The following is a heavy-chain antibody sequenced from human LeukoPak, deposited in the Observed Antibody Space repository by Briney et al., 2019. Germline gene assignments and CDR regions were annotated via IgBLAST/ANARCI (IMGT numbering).Heavy chain of an antibody. CDR1: GFTFDTYW. V-gene: IGHV3-7*02. Sequence: HPGGSLRLSCAASGFTFDTYWMTWVRQAPGKGLEWVANINPDGSSTYHVDSVQGRFTISRDNAKNSLYLQMNSLRAEDTAVYYCARSEISYYFDYWGQGTLVTVSS. CDR3: ARSEISYYFDY. CDR2: INPDGSST. J-gene: IGHJ4*02.